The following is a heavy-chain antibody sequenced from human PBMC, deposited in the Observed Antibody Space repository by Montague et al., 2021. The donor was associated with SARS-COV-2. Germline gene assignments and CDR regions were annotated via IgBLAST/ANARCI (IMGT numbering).Heavy chain of an antibody. CDR1: GFYA. V-gene: IGHV3-23*01. J-gene: IGHJ4*02. CDR3: AKAPTMVRGVYFDY. CDR2: ISGSGGNT. D-gene: IGHD3-10*01. Sequence: SLRLSCAASGFYAMSWVRQAPGKGLEWVSVISGSGGNTYYADSVKGRFTISRDNSKNTLYLQINSPRAEDTAVYYCAKAPTMVRGVYFDYWGQGTLVTVSS.